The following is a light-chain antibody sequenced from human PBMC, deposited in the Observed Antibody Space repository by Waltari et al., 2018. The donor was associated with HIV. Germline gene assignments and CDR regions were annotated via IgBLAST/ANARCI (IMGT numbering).Light chain of an antibody. V-gene: IGKV1-12*01. Sequence: DIQMTQSPSSVSASVGDRVTITCRASQGVSVWLDWYQRRPGKAPKLLIHKTSRLYSGVPSRFSCSGSGSEFTLTINNLQPEDLATYYCLQAHSFPLTFGPGTTVEI. CDR2: KTS. J-gene: IGKJ3*01. CDR1: QGVSVW. CDR3: LQAHSFPLT.